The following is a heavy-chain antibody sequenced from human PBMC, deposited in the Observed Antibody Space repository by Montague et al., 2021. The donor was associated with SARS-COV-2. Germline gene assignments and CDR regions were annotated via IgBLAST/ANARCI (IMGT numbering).Heavy chain of an antibody. J-gene: IGHJ4*02. D-gene: IGHD1-26*01. CDR3: ARVGWELGVWYYYYDY. V-gene: IGHV4-59*01. Sequence: YTRSTNYNSSLKSRLTISVDTSENQFSLKVTSVTPADTAVYYCARVGWELGVWYYYYDYGGQGTLGTVSS. CDR2: YTRST.